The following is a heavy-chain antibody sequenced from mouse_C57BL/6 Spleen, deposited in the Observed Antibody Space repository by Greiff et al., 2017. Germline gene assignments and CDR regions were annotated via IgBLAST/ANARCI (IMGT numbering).Heavy chain of an antibody. V-gene: IGHV5-17*01. CDR2: ISSGSSTI. CDR1: GFTFSDYG. D-gene: IGHD4-1*01. Sequence: EVKLVESGGGLVKPGGSLKLSCAASGFTFSDYGMHWVRQAPEKGLEWVAYISSGSSTIYYADTVKGRFTVSRDNAKNTLFLQMTSLRSEDTAMYYCARRGNWDVGYNYYAMDYWGQGTSVTVSS. CDR3: ARRGNWDVGYNYYAMDY. J-gene: IGHJ4*01.